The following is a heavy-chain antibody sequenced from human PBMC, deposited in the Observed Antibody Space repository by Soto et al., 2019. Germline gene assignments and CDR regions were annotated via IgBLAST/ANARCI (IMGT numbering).Heavy chain of an antibody. CDR1: GGSISSGDYY. J-gene: IGHJ4*02. D-gene: IGHD6-13*01. CDR3: ARDSRMSSSWYGRSLDY. V-gene: IGHV4-30-4*01. CDR2: IYYSGST. Sequence: PSETLSLTCTVSGGSISSGDYYWSWIRQPPGKGLEWIGYIYYSGSTYYNPSLKSRVTISVDTSKNQFSLKLSSVTAADTAVYYCARDSRMSSSWYGRSLDYWGQGTLVTVSS.